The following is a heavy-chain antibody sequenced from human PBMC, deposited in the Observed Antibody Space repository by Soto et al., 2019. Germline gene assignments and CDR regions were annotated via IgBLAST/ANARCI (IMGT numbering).Heavy chain of an antibody. V-gene: IGHV1-18*01. Sequence: ASVKVSCKASGYTFTSYAIHWVRQAPGQRLEWVGWISAYNGNTNYAQKLQGRVTMTTDTSTSTAYMELRSLRSDDTAVYYCAAPNASGSGSYFGYWGQGTLVTVSS. CDR2: ISAYNGNT. D-gene: IGHD3-10*01. J-gene: IGHJ4*02. CDR1: GYTFTSYA. CDR3: AAPNASGSGSYFGY.